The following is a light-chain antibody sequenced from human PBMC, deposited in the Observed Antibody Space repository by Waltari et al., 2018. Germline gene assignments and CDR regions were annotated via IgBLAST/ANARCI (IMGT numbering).Light chain of an antibody. V-gene: IGKV1-39*01. CDR2: AAS. Sequence: DIQMTQSPSALSASVGDRVTITCRASQSISGYLNWYQQTPGKAPKLLIYAASSLPSGVPSRFSGSGSGTEFTLTISSLQPEDFEAYYCQQSYSSPKWTFGQGTKVEVK. CDR3: QQSYSSPKWT. CDR1: QSISGY. J-gene: IGKJ1*01.